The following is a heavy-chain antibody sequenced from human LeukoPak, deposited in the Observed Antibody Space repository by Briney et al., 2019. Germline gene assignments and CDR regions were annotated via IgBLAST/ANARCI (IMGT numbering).Heavy chain of an antibody. D-gene: IGHD1-7*01. Sequence: SETLSLTCTVSGGSISSSCCSWGWIRQPPGKGLEWIGSAHYSGSTYYNPSLRSRVTISVDTSKNQFSLKLSSVTAADTAVYYCARLTGTYYYYYMDVWGKGTTVTVSS. CDR1: GGSISSSCCS. CDR3: ARLTGTYYYYYMDV. J-gene: IGHJ6*03. CDR2: AHYSGST. V-gene: IGHV4-39*07.